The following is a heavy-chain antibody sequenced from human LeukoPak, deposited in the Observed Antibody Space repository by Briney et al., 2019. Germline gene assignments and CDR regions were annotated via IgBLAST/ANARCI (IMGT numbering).Heavy chain of an antibody. J-gene: IGHJ4*02. Sequence: GGSLRLSCAASGFTFSSYWMSWVRQAPGKGLEWVASIKQDGSEKYYVDSVKGRFTISRDNATNSLYLQMNSLRAEDTAVYYCARDRGRAITMIVTDYFDYWGQGTLVTVSS. V-gene: IGHV3-7*01. CDR1: GFTFSSYW. D-gene: IGHD3-22*01. CDR2: IKQDGSEK. CDR3: ARDRGRAITMIVTDYFDY.